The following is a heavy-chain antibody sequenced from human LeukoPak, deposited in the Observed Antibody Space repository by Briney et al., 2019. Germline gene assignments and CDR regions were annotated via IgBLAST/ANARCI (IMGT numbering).Heavy chain of an antibody. V-gene: IGHV4-59*08. Sequence: SETLSLTCTVSGGSISSYYWSWIRQPPGKGLEWLGYIYYSGSTNYNPSLKSRVTISVDTSKNQSSLKLSSVTAADTAVYYCARHDPRYSSGWYFGWFDPWGQGTLVTVSS. CDR3: ARHDPRYSSGWYFGWFDP. CDR2: IYYSGST. D-gene: IGHD6-19*01. J-gene: IGHJ5*02. CDR1: GGSISSYY.